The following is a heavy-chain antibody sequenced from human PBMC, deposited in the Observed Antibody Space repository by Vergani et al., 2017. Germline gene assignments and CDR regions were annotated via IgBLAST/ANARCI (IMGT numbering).Heavy chain of an antibody. D-gene: IGHD3-10*01. Sequence: QVQLVESGGGVVQPGRSLRLSCAASGFTFSSYGMHWVRQAPGKGLEWVAVISYDGSNKYYADSVKGRFTISRNNAKNSLYLQMNSLRAEDTAVYYCALMGSGERFDYWGQGTLVTVSS. V-gene: IGHV3-30*03. CDR1: GFTFSSYG. CDR2: ISYDGSNK. CDR3: ALMGSGERFDY. J-gene: IGHJ4*02.